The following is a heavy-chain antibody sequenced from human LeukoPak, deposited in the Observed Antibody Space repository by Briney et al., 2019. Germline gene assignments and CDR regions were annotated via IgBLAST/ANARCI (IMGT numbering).Heavy chain of an antibody. CDR2: FDPEDGET. V-gene: IGHV1-24*01. CDR3: ATSLGDYDSSGYPYTFDY. CDR1: GYTLTELS. Sequence: ASVKVSCKVSGYTLTELSMHWVRQAPGKGLEWMGGFDPEDGETIYAQKFQGRVTMTEDTSTDTAYMELSSLRSEDTAVYYCATSLGDYDSSGYPYTFDYWGQGTLVTVSS. D-gene: IGHD3-22*01. J-gene: IGHJ4*02.